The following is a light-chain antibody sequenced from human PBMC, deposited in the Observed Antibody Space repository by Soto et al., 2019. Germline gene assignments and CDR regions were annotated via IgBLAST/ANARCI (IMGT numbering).Light chain of an antibody. CDR2: DAS. V-gene: IGKV1-5*01. Sequence: DIQVTQSPSTLSASVGDRVTITCRPSQPISTLSAWYQEKPGKAPKLLIYDASSLEGGVPSRFSGSGSGTEFTLTISSLQPDDFATYYCQQYNSYSPYTFGQGTRLEIK. CDR1: QPISTL. J-gene: IGKJ5*01. CDR3: QQYNSYSPYT.